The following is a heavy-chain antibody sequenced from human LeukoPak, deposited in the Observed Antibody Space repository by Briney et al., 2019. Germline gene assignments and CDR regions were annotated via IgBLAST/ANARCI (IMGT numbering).Heavy chain of an antibody. Sequence: PSETLSLTCTVSGGSIRSYHWSWIRQPPGKGLEWIGYMYYSGSTNYNPSLKSRVTISVDTSKNQFSLKLSSVTAADTAVYYCARARAQQQLLWYFDHWCRRSMLTVSS. CDR2: MYYSGST. V-gene: IGHV4-59*01. J-gene: IGHJ2*01. CDR1: GGSIRSYH. CDR3: ARARAQQQLLWYFDH. D-gene: IGHD6-13*01.